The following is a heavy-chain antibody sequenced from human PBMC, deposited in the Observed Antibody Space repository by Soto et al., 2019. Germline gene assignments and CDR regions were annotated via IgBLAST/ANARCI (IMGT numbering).Heavy chain of an antibody. V-gene: IGHV3-7*01. Sequence: PGGSLRLSCAASGFTFSSYWMSWVRQAPGKGLEWVANIKQDGSEKYYVDSVKGRFTISRDNAKNSLYLQMNSLRAEDTAVYYCARDQGQLWFGVLGPRGFDPWGQGTLVTVSS. CDR3: ARDQGQLWFGVLGPRGFDP. CDR1: GFTFSSYW. J-gene: IGHJ5*02. D-gene: IGHD3-10*01. CDR2: IKQDGSEK.